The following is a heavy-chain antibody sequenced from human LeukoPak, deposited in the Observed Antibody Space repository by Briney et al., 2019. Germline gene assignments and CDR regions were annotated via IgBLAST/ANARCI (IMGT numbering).Heavy chain of an antibody. J-gene: IGHJ4*02. CDR2: ISHDGGST. CDR1: GFTFSSFA. Sequence: PGGSLRLSCAASGFTFSSFAMSRVRQTPGKGLEWVSTISHDGGSTYFADSVKGRFTTSKDNSKSTLYLQMNSLRAEDTALYFCAKDFSSGLFDYWGQGTLVAVSS. V-gene: IGHV3-23*01. D-gene: IGHD6-19*01. CDR3: AKDFSSGLFDY.